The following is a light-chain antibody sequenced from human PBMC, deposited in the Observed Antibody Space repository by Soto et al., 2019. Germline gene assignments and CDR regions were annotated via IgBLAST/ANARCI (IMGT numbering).Light chain of an antibody. CDR1: GSDVGSYNL. J-gene: IGLJ3*02. V-gene: IGLV2-23*01. Sequence: QSPLTQPDSVSGSPGQSINIYCTGTGSDVGSYNLVSWYQQHPGKAPKLMIYEGSKRHSGVSNRFSGSKSGNTASLTISGFQAEDEADDYCCSYAGSVVFGGGTKLTVL. CDR3: CSYAGSVV. CDR2: EGS.